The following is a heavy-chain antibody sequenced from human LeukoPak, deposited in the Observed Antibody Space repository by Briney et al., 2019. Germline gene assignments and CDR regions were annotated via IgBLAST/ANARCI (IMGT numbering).Heavy chain of an antibody. V-gene: IGHV3-23*01. J-gene: IGHJ1*01. CDR3: AKTTGYSDYSPFHH. Sequence: GGSLRLSCAASGFTFSIYVMTWVRQAPGKGLEWVSTVSGSGGTTYHADSVKGRFTVSRDNSRNTLYLRMNSLRVEDTAVYFCAKTTGYSDYSPFHHWGQGTLVTVSS. CDR1: GFTFSIYV. D-gene: IGHD4-11*01. CDR2: VSGSGGTT.